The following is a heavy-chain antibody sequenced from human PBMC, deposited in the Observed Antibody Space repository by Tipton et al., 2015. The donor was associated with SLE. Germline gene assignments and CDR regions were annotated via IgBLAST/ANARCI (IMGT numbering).Heavy chain of an antibody. V-gene: IGHV4-34*01. CDR1: GGSFSGYY. J-gene: IGHJ6*03. CDR2: VNHSGST. CDR3: ARVEGGFPFYYYYYMDV. D-gene: IGHD3-16*01. Sequence: TLSLTCAVYGGSFSGYYWSWIRQPPGKGLEWIGDVNHSGSTNYNPSLKSRVTISVDTSKNQFSLKLSSVTAADTAVYYCARVEGGFPFYYYYYMDVWGKGTTVTVSS.